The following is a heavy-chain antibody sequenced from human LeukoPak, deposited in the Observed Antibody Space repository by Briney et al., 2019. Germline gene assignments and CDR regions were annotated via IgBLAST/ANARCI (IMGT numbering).Heavy chain of an antibody. D-gene: IGHD2-8*02. CDR1: GYTFTNYA. CDR3: ARKVLLVEDYYYGMDV. J-gene: IGHJ6*02. CDR2: INTNTGNP. Sequence: GASVKVSCKASGYTFTNYAMNWVRQAPGQGLEWMGWINTNTGNPTYAQGFTGRFVFSLDTSVSTAYLQISSLKAEDTAVYYCARKVLLVEDYYYGMDVWGQGTTVTVSS. V-gene: IGHV7-4-1*02.